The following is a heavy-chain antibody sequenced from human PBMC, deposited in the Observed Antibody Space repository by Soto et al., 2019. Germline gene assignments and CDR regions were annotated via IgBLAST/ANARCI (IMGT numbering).Heavy chain of an antibody. CDR2: INHSGST. J-gene: IGHJ5*02. V-gene: IGHV4-34*01. CDR3: ARDLVAEAPPPPTCSAP. Sequence: QVQLQQWGAGLLKPSETLSLTCAVYGGSFSGYYWSWIRQPPGKGLEWIGEINHSGSTNYNPSLKSRATISVDTSKTQFSLKLPSVPAADTAVYYCARDLVAEAPPPPTCSAPWGQGTRVPVPS. CDR1: GGSFSGYY. D-gene: IGHD2-8*02.